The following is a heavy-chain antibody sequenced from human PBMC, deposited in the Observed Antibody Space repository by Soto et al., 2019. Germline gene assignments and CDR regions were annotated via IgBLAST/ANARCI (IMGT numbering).Heavy chain of an antibody. CDR3: ARDLGGYDLYGPDT. Sequence: ASVKVSCKTSGDTFTDSSVHWVRQAPGQGLEWMGWINLNSGDTNYAEKFRGRVTMTRDTSIITAYMELTRLKSDDTAVYYCARDLGGYDLYGPDTWGQGTLVTVSS. CDR2: INLNSGDT. D-gene: IGHD5-12*01. CDR1: GDTFTDSS. V-gene: IGHV1-2*02. J-gene: IGHJ5*02.